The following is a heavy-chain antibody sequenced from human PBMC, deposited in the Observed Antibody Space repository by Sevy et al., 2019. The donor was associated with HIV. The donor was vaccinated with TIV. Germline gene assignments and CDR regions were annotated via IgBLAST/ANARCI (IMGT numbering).Heavy chain of an antibody. CDR3: ARDSRESYYDFWSGYENYYYYGMDV. D-gene: IGHD3-3*01. CDR1: GYTFTSYY. J-gene: IGHJ6*02. Sequence: ASVKVSCKASGYTFTSYYMHWVRQAPGQGLEWMGIINPSGGSTSYAQKFQGRVTMTRDTSTSTVYMELSSLRSEETAVYYCARDSRESYYDFWSGYENYYYYGMDVWGQGTTVTVSS. V-gene: IGHV1-46*03. CDR2: INPSGGST.